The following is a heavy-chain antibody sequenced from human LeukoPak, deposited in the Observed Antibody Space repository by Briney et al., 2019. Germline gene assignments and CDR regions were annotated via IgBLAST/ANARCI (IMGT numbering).Heavy chain of an antibody. D-gene: IGHD2-2*01. CDR1: GYTFTSYD. Sequence: ASVKVSCKASGYTFTSYDINGVRQATGQGLEWMGWMNPNSGNTGYAQKFEGRVTMTRNTSISTAYMELSSLRSEDTAVYYCASGADCSSTSCYLGAFDIWGQGTMVTVSS. V-gene: IGHV1-8*01. CDR2: MNPNSGNT. CDR3: ASGADCSSTSCYLGAFDI. J-gene: IGHJ3*02.